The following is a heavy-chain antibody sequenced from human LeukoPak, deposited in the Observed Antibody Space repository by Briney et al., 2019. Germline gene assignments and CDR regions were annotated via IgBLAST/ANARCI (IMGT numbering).Heavy chain of an antibody. CDR1: GFTFSSYS. CDR2: ISSSSSYI. V-gene: IGHV3-21*01. D-gene: IGHD3-22*01. J-gene: IGHJ4*02. Sequence: GGSLRLSCAASGFTFSSYSMNWVRQAPGKGLEWVSSISSSSSYIYYADSVRGRFTISRDNAKNSLCLQMNSLRAEDTAVYYCARVSYYDSSGLDWGQGTLVTVSS. CDR3: ARVSYYDSSGLD.